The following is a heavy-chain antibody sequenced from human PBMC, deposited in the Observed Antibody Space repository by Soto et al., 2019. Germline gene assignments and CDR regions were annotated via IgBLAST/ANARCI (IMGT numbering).Heavy chain of an antibody. CDR2: ISTYTGNT. J-gene: IGHJ6*02. CDR1: GYTFTNYD. V-gene: IGHV1-18*01. Sequence: QVHLVQSGAEVKKPGASVKVSCKASGYTFTNYDINWVRQAPGQGLEWMGWISTYTGNTNYAQKLQGRVTMTTDTSTSTEYMELMRLRSDDPAVYYCARWDYAGSGRPTTGGMDVWGQGTTVTVSS. CDR3: ARWDYAGSGRPTTGGMDV. D-gene: IGHD3-10*01.